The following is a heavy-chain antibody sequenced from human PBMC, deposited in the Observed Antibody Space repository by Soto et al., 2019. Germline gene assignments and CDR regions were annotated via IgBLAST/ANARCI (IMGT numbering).Heavy chain of an antibody. V-gene: IGHV1-58*01. CDR1: GFTFTSSA. CDR2: IVVGSGNT. CDR3: AATVASRDWFDP. Sequence: SVKVSCKASGFTFTSSAVQWVRQARGQRLEWIGWIVVGSGNTNYAQKFQERVTITRDMSRSTAYMELSSRRSEDTAVYYCAATVASRDWFDPWGQGTLVTVSS. D-gene: IGHD4-17*01. J-gene: IGHJ5*02.